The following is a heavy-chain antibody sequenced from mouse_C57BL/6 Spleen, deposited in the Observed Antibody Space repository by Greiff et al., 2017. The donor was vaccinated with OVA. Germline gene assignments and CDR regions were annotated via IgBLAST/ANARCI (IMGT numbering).Heavy chain of an antibody. CDR3: ASPYYGSHYWYFDV. V-gene: IGHV2-2*01. J-gene: IGHJ1*03. Sequence: QVHVKQSGPGLVQPSQSLYITCTVSGFSLTSYGVHWVRQSPGKGLEWLGVIWSGGSTDNNAAFISRLSIRKDNSKSQVFFKMNSLQADDTAIYYCASPYYGSHYWYFDVWGTGTTVTVSS. D-gene: IGHD1-1*01. CDR2: IWSGGST. CDR1: GFSLTSYG.